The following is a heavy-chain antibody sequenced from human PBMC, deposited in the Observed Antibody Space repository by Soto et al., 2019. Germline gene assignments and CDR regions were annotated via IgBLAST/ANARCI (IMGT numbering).Heavy chain of an antibody. CDR1: GFTFSSYG. V-gene: IGHV3-30*18. CDR3: AKESFRDWYFDL. J-gene: IGHJ2*01. Sequence: QVQLVESGGGVVQPGRSLRLSCVASGFTFSSYGMHWVRQAPGKGLEWVAVISYDGSNKYYADSVKGRFTISRDNSKNTLYLQMNSLRAEDTAVYYCAKESFRDWYFDLWGRGTLVTVSS. CDR2: ISYDGSNK.